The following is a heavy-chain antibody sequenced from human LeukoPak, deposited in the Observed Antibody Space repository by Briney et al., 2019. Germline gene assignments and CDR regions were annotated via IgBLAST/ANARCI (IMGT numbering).Heavy chain of an antibody. CDR1: GFTFSSDA. CDR2: ISGSGGST. CDR3: AKDRGRPWVQVAY. V-gene: IGHV3-23*01. D-gene: IGHD2-15*01. Sequence: PGGSLRLSCMGTGFTFSSDAMGWVRQAPGKGLEWVSGISGSGGSTYYADSVKGRFTISRDNSKNTLYLQMNSLRVEDTAVYYCAKDRGRPWVQVAYWGQGTLVTVSS. J-gene: IGHJ4*02.